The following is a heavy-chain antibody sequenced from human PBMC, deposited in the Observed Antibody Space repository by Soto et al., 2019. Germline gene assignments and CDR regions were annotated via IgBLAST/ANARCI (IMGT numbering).Heavy chain of an antibody. J-gene: IGHJ4*02. Sequence: ASVKVSCKASGYTFTSYGISWVRQAPGQGLEWMGWTSAYNGNTNYAQKLQGRVTMTTDTSTSTAYTELRSLRSDDTAVYYCARASAYYDSSGYRTTPLYFDYWGQGTLVTVSS. V-gene: IGHV1-18*01. D-gene: IGHD3-22*01. CDR1: GYTFTSYG. CDR3: ARASAYYDSSGYRTTPLYFDY. CDR2: TSAYNGNT.